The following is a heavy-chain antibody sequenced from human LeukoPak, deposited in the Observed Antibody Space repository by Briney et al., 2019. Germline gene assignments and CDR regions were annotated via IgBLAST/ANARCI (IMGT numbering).Heavy chain of an antibody. V-gene: IGHV1-46*01. J-gene: IGHJ4*02. CDR1: GYTFTRYY. Sequence: ASVKVSCKASGYTFTRYYMHWVRQAPGQGLEWMGIINPSSGSARYAQKFQGRVTMTRDTSTSTVYMEVSSLRSEDTAVYYCATDHRHCSGGSCYSDCHFDYWGQGTLVTVSS. CDR3: ATDHRHCSGGSCYSDCHFDY. D-gene: IGHD2-15*01. CDR2: INPSSGSA.